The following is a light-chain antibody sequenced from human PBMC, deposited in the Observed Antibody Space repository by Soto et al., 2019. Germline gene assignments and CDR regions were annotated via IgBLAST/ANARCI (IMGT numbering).Light chain of an antibody. J-gene: IGKJ1*01. CDR1: QSVSSNY. Sequence: EIVLTQSPGTLSLSPGERATLSCRASQSVSSNYLAWYQQKPGQAPRLLIYGASSRATGIPDRFSSSGSGTDFTLTIRRLEPEDFAVYYCQQYGSSYPWTFGQGTKVDIK. V-gene: IGKV3-20*01. CDR2: GAS. CDR3: QQYGSSYPWT.